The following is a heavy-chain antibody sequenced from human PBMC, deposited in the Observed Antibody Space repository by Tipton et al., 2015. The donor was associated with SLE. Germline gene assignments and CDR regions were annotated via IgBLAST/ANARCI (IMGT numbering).Heavy chain of an antibody. V-gene: IGHV3-69-1*02. CDR2: IDILSDF. J-gene: IGHJ1*01. D-gene: IGHD4-17*01. Sequence: SLRLSCTGSGFIFNNYAINWVRQAPGKGLEWVSSIDILSDFNHADSVKGRFTVSRDKAKNSVFLQMDSLRVEDTGVYYCASPGPDYGPCGFQHWGQGTLVTVSS. CDR1: GFIFNNYA. CDR3: ASPGPDYGPCGFQH.